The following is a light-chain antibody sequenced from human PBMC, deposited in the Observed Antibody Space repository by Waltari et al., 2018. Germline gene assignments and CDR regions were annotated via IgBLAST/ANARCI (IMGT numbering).Light chain of an antibody. V-gene: IGKV3-15*01. J-gene: IGKJ1*01. CDR2: GAS. Sequence: EVVMTQSPATLSVSPGERATLSCRASQSISINLVWYQQKPGQAPRLLMYGASTRATDIPARCSGSGSGTEFTLTISSLQSEDAAVYYCQQFNDWPRTFGQGTKVEIK. CDR3: QQFNDWPRT. CDR1: QSISIN.